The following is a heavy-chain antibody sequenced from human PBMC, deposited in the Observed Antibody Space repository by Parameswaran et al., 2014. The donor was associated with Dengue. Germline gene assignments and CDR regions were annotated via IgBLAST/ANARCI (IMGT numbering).Heavy chain of an antibody. V-gene: IGHV2-5*01. CDR2: IYWNDDK. CDR3: AHSGFLEWFRWFDP. Sequence: WIRQPPGKALEWLALIYWNDDKRYSPSLKSRLTITKDTSKNQVVLTMTNMDPVDTATYYCAHSGFLEWFRWFDPWGQGTLVTVSS. D-gene: IGHD3-3*01. J-gene: IGHJ5*02.